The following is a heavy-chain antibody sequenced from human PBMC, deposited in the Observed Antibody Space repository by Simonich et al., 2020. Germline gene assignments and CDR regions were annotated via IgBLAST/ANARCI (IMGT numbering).Heavy chain of an antibody. CDR2: IHSYRSST. CDR1: GFTFSSYW. D-gene: IGHD4-4*01. CDR3: ARDYSNYDAFDI. V-gene: IGHV3-74*01. Sequence: EVQLVESGGGLVQPGGSLRLSCAASGFTFSSYWMHWVRQAPGKGLVWVSRIHSYRSSTIYAYSVKGRFTISRDNAKNTLYLQMNSLRAEDTAVYYCARDYSNYDAFDIWGQGTMVTVSS. J-gene: IGHJ3*02.